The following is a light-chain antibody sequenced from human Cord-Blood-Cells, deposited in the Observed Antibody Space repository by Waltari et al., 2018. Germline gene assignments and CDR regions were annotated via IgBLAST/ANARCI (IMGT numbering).Light chain of an antibody. CDR1: SRTNSCTPR. CDR2: YKSDADK. V-gene: IGLV5-45*01. Sequence: QSLLTLPASLPASPGPSSRPPHPLRSRTNSCTPRKYRSQQNPGSPPQYHLRYKSDADKHEGSGFPSRFSGSKDASDNAGILLISELQSEDEADYYCMIWHSSAYVFGTGTKVTVI. J-gene: IGLJ1*01. CDR3: MIWHSSAYV.